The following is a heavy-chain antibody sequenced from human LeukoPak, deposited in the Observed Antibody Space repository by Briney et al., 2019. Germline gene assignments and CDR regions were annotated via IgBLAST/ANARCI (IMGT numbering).Heavy chain of an antibody. CDR3: ARAQGRYCSSTSCYTAPWDYYGMDV. Sequence: SETLSLTCTVSGGSISSYYWIWIRQPAGKGREWIGRIYTSGSTNYNPSLKSRVTMSVATSKNQFYLKLRSVAAADTAVYYCARAQGRYCSSTSCYTAPWDYYGMDVWGQGTTVTVSS. D-gene: IGHD2-2*02. CDR2: IYTSGST. V-gene: IGHV4-4*07. CDR1: GGSISSYY. J-gene: IGHJ6*02.